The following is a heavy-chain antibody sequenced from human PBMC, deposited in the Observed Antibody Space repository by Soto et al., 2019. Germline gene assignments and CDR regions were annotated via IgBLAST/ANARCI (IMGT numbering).Heavy chain of an antibody. Sequence: GGSLRLSCAASGFTFSSYAMHWVRQAPGKGLEWVAVISYDGSNKYYADSVKGRFTISRDNSKNTLYLQMNSLRAEDTAVYYCARDPITMIVVAGYFGYWGQGTLVTVSS. CDR2: ISYDGSNK. D-gene: IGHD3-22*01. V-gene: IGHV3-30-3*01. J-gene: IGHJ4*02. CDR1: GFTFSSYA. CDR3: ARDPITMIVVAGYFGY.